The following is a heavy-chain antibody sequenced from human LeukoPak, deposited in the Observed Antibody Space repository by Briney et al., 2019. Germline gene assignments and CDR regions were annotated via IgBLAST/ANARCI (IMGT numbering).Heavy chain of an antibody. J-gene: IGHJ3*02. Sequence: ASVKVSCKASGYTFTGYYMHWVRQAPGQGLEWMGWINPNSGGTNYAQKFQGRVTMTRNTSISTAYMELSSQRSEDTAVYYCARGGYSSGWYLKGGGDAFDIWGQGTMVTVSS. CDR2: INPNSGGT. D-gene: IGHD6-19*01. CDR3: ARGGYSSGWYLKGGGDAFDI. CDR1: GYTFTGYY. V-gene: IGHV1-2*02.